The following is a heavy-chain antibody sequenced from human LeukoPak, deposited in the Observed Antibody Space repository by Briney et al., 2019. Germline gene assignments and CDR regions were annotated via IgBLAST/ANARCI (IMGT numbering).Heavy chain of an antibody. CDR2: ISSSGSTI. Sequence: GSLRLSCAASGFTFSDYYMSWIRQAPGKGLEWVSYISSSGSTIYYADSVKGRFTISRDNAKTSLYLQMNSLRAEDTAVYYCARDYAPLAGVGYNRGYYFDYWGQGTLVTVSS. D-gene: IGHD5-24*01. CDR3: ARDYAPLAGVGYNRGYYFDY. J-gene: IGHJ4*02. CDR1: GFTFSDYY. V-gene: IGHV3-11*01.